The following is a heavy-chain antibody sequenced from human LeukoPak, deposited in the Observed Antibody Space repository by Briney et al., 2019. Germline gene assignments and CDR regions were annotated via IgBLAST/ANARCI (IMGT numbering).Heavy chain of an antibody. CDR2: IYSGGST. V-gene: IGHV3-53*01. CDR3: AKDERNWNYNLASQTYD. J-gene: IGHJ4*02. Sequence: GGSLRLSCAASGFTVSSSYMSWVRQAPGKGLEWVSVIYSGGSTYYADSVMGRFTISRDNSKNTLYLQMNSLRAEDTAVYYCAKDERNWNYNLASQTYDWGQGTLVTVSS. CDR1: GFTVSSSY. D-gene: IGHD1-7*01.